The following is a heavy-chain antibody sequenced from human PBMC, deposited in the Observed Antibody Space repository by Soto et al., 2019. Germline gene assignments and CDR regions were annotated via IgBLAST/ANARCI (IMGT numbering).Heavy chain of an antibody. CDR2: IKQDGSED. J-gene: IGHJ6*02. CDR1: GFTFNKYW. CDR3: ARLGVVLEAPKGMDV. D-gene: IGHD2-15*01. V-gene: IGHV3-7*03. Sequence: PGGSLRLSCAGSGFTFNKYWMSWVRQAPGRGLEWVANIKQDGSEDYYVDSVKGRFTISRDNAKNSLYLQMSSLRAEETAVYFCARLGVVLEAPKGMDVWGQGTTVTVSS.